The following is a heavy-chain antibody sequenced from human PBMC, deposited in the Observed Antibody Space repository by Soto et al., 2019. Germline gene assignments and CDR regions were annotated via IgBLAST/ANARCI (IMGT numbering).Heavy chain of an antibody. Sequence: PGESLKISCKGSGYSFTIYWISWVRQMPGKGLEWMGRIDPSDSYTNYSPSFQGHVTISADKSISTAYLQWSSLKASDTAMYYCXSSIAVAGHYYYYGMDVWGQGTTVTVSS. D-gene: IGHD6-19*01. V-gene: IGHV5-10-1*01. CDR3: XSSIAVAGHYYYYGMDV. CDR1: GYSFTIYW. J-gene: IGHJ6*02. CDR2: IDPSDSYT.